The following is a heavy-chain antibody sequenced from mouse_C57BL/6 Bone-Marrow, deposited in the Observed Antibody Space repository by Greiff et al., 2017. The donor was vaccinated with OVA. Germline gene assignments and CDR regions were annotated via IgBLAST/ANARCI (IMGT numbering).Heavy chain of an antibody. CDR1: GYTFTNNW. Sequence: QVQLQQSGAELVKPGASVKMSCRASGYTFTNNWITWVRQRPGQGLEWIGAVFPGSGGSNNNEKFKRRATLTVDTSSSTAYMQLSSLTSEDSAVYYCARDYGSSGGALDYWGQGTSVTVSS. CDR3: ARDYGSSGGALDY. V-gene: IGHV1-55*01. CDR2: VFPGSGGS. J-gene: IGHJ4*01. D-gene: IGHD1-1*01.